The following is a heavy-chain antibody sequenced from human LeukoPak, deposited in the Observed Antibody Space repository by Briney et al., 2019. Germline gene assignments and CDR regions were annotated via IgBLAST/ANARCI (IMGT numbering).Heavy chain of an antibody. CDR2: ISAYNGNT. CDR3: ARGGRRAAAGTGLTY. V-gene: IGHV1-18*01. Sequence: ASVKVSCKASGYTFTSYGISWVRQAPGQGLEWMGWISAYNGNTNYAQELQGRATMTTDTSTSTAYMELRSLRSDDTAVYYCARGGRRAAAGTGLTYWGQGTLVTVSS. CDR1: GYTFTSYG. D-gene: IGHD6-13*01. J-gene: IGHJ4*02.